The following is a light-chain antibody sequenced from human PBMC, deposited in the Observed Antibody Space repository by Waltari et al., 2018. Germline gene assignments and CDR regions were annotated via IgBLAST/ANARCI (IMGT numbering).Light chain of an antibody. CDR1: SSAFGGYNY. CDR2: DVT. Sequence: QSALTQPRSVSGSPGKSVTISCTGTSSAFGGYNYVSWYQQHPGKAPKLMIYDVTKRPSGVPDRFSGSKSGNTASLTISGLQAEDEADYYCCSYAGSIWVFGGGTKMTVL. J-gene: IGLJ3*02. CDR3: CSYAGSIWV. V-gene: IGLV2-11*01.